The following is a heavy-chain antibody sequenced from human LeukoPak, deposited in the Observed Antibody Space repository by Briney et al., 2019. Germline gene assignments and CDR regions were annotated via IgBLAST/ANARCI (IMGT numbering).Heavy chain of an antibody. D-gene: IGHD2-15*01. Sequence: SETLSLTCTVSGGSISSHYWSWIRQPAGKGLEWIGRIYTSGSTNYNPSLKSRVTMSVDTSKNQFSLKLSSVTAADTAVYYCARVVVAATHHDAFDIWGQGTMVTVSS. V-gene: IGHV4-4*07. CDR1: GGSISSHY. CDR3: ARVVVAATHHDAFDI. J-gene: IGHJ3*02. CDR2: IYTSGST.